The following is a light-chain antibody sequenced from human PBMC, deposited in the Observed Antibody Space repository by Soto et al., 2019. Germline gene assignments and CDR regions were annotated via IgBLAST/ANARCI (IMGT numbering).Light chain of an antibody. CDR2: EVS. V-gene: IGLV2-8*01. CDR1: XXXXCSYYN. J-gene: IGLJ2*01. CDR3: SSYAASNNLGV. Sequence: QSALTQPPSASXSXXXSXXXXXXXXXXXXCSYYNESSYQQHPGKAPKLMIYEVSKRPSGVPDRFSGSKSGNTASLTVSGLPAEDEADYYCSSYAASNNLGVFGGGTKLTVL.